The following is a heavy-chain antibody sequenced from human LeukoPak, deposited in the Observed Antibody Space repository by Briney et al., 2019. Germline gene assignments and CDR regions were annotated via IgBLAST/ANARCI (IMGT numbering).Heavy chain of an antibody. V-gene: IGHV4-4*07. J-gene: IGHJ4*02. D-gene: IGHD5-18*01. CDR3: ARSGYTISAYHSDF. Sequence: SETLSLTCDVSGVSIQSYWWSWVRKPAGKGLEWIGRIYTTGRTNYSPSFQSRVTMSIDVSCNQFSLTLRSVTAADTAVYYCARSGYTISAYHSDFWGQGAPVTVSS. CDR1: GVSIQSYW. CDR2: IYTTGRT.